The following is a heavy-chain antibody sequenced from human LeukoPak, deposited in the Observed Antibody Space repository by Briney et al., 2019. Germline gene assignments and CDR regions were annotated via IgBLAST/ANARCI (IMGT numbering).Heavy chain of an antibody. J-gene: IGHJ4*02. D-gene: IGHD5-18*01. CDR2: INHSGST. Sequence: PSETLSLTCAVYGGSFSDYYWSWIRQPPGKGLEWIGEINHSGSTNYNPSLKSRVTISVDTSKNQFSLKLSSVTAADTAVYYCARGGPIGQLWSWYWGQGTLVTVSS. CDR1: GGSFSDYY. CDR3: ARGGPIGQLWSWY. V-gene: IGHV4-34*01.